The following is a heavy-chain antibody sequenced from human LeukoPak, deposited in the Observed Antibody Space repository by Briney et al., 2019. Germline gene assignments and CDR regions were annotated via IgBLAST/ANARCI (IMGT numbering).Heavy chain of an antibody. J-gene: IGHJ4*02. D-gene: IGHD1-26*01. Sequence: ASVKVSRKASGYTLNTYGLNWVRQAPGQGLEWMGWISAFNGNTNYAQKFQGRVTMTTDPSTTTGYMELRSLKSDDTAVYFCATGIRWDFDYWGEGTLVAVSS. CDR3: ATGIRWDFDY. V-gene: IGHV1-18*01. CDR1: GYTLNTYG. CDR2: ISAFNGNT.